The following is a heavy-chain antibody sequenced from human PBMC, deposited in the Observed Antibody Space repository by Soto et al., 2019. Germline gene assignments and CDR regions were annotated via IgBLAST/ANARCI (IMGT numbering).Heavy chain of an antibody. D-gene: IGHD2-15*01. CDR2: INSSGSTI. J-gene: IGHJ5*02. V-gene: IGHV3-48*03. CDR1: GFTFSSYE. Sequence: PGGSLRLSCAASGFTFSSYEMNWVRQAAGKGLEWVSYINSSGSTIYYADSVKGRFTISRDNAKNSLYLQMNSLRAEDTAVYYCAREVGLCSGGSCYSGWFDPWGQGTLVTVSS. CDR3: AREVGLCSGGSCYSGWFDP.